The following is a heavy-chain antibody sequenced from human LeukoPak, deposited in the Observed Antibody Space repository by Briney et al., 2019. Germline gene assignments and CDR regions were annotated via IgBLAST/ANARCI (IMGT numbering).Heavy chain of an antibody. CDR3: ARGFSYYYDSSGYCNFDY. D-gene: IGHD3-22*01. J-gene: IGHJ4*02. Sequence: ASVKVSCKASGYTFTSYDINWVRQATGQGLEWMGWMSPNSGNTGYAQKFQGRVTMTRNTSISTAYMELSSLRSEDTAVYYCARGFSYYYDSSGYCNFDYWGQGTLVTVSS. V-gene: IGHV1-8*01. CDR2: MSPNSGNT. CDR1: GYTFTSYD.